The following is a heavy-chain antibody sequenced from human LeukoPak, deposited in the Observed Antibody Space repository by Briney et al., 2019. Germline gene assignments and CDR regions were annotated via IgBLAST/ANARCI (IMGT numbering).Heavy chain of an antibody. Sequence: PGGSLRLSCAASGFTFSSYDMHWVRQAPGKGLEWVAFIRNDGSKNYNADSVEGRFTISRDNSNNTLYLQMNSLRAEDTAVYYCARDRGNQRGYYYYYMDVWGKGTTVTVSS. J-gene: IGHJ6*03. V-gene: IGHV3-30*02. CDR2: IRNDGSKN. CDR1: GFTFSSYD. D-gene: IGHD1-14*01. CDR3: ARDRGNQRGYYYYYMDV.